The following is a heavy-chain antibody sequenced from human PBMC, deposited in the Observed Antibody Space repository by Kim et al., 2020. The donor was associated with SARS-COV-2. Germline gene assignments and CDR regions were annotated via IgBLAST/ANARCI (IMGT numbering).Heavy chain of an antibody. J-gene: IGHJ4*02. CDR1: GGSISSGGYY. Sequence: SETLSLTCTVSGGSISSGGYYWSWIRQHPGKGLEWIGYIYYSGSTYYNPSLKSRVTISVDTSKNQFSLKLSSVTAADTAVYYCARSESREPYGDYEPRFDYWGQGTLVTVSS. CDR3: ARSESREPYGDYEPRFDY. D-gene: IGHD4-17*01. CDR2: IYYSGST. V-gene: IGHV4-31*03.